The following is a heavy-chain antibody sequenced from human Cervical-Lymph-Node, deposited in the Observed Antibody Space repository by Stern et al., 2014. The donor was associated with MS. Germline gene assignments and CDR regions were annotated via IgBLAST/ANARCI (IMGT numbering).Heavy chain of an antibody. J-gene: IGHJ4*02. V-gene: IGHV3-30-3*01. Sequence: DQLVESGGGVVQPGRSLSLSCVASGFTFSTYAMHLIRQAPGKGLEWVAFVSYYGTQRNSTDSVKARFTISRDNSKNTLYLHMNSLRDEDTAVYFCARGGRGVGLEYWGQGALVTVSS. CDR1: GFTFSTYA. D-gene: IGHD3-10*01. CDR3: ARGGRGVGLEY. CDR2: VSYYGTQR.